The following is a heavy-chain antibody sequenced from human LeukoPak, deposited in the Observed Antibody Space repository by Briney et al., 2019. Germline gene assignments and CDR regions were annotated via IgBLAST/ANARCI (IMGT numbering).Heavy chain of an antibody. Sequence: ASVKVSCKASGYTFTSYDINWVRQATGQGLEWMGWMNPNSGNTGYAQKFQGRVTMTRNTSISTAYMELSSLRSEDTAVYYCARGIKGYTATRDAFDIWGQGTMVTVSS. CDR1: GYTFTSYD. V-gene: IGHV1-8*01. CDR2: MNPNSGNT. D-gene: IGHD5-18*01. J-gene: IGHJ3*02. CDR3: ARGIKGYTATRDAFDI.